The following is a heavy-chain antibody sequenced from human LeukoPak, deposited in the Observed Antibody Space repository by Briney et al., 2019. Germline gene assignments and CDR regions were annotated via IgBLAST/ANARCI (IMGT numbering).Heavy chain of an antibody. CDR1: GGSISSYY. J-gene: IGHJ4*02. V-gene: IGHV4-59*01. D-gene: IGHD3-10*01. CDR2: LFYSGST. CDR3: ATVAVIRGVTYFDY. Sequence: PSETLSLTCTVSGGSISSYYWSWILQPPGMGLEWIAYLFYSGSTDYNPSLESRVTISVDTSKNQFSLKLRSVTAADTAVYYCATVAVIRGVTYFDYWGQGTLVTVSS.